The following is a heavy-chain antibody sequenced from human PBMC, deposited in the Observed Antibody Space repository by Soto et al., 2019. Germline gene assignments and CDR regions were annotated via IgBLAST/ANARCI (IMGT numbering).Heavy chain of an antibody. CDR3: ASNYCSGGSCYSGFGYYMDV. CDR1: GFTFSSYS. V-gene: IGHV3-48*01. J-gene: IGHJ6*03. CDR2: ISSSSSTI. Sequence: GGSLRLSCAASGFTFSSYSMNWVRQAPGKGLEWVSYISSSSSTIYYADSVKGRFTISRDNAKNSLYLQMNSLRAEDTAVYYCASNYCSGGSCYSGFGYYMDVWGKGTTVTVSS. D-gene: IGHD2-15*01.